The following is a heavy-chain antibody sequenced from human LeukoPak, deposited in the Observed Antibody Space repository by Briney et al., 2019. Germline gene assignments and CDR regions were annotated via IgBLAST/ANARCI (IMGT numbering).Heavy chain of an antibody. CDR1: GFTFSSYG. CDR3: ARNPGWGYFVY. CDR2: ISSSGSDI. D-gene: IGHD6-19*01. V-gene: IGHV3-48*02. Sequence: GGPLRLSCAASGFTFSSYGMNWVRQAPGKGLEWISYISSSGSDIHYADSVKGRFTISRDNAKNSLHLQLNSLRDGDTAVYYCARNPGWGYFVYWGQGTLVTVSS. J-gene: IGHJ4*02.